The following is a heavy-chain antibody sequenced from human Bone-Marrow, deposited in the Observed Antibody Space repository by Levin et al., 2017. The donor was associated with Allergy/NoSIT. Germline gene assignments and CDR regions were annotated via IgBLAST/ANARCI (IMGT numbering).Heavy chain of an antibody. Sequence: GESLRLSCAVSGFTVGNNYMNWVRQAPGRGLDWVSLIYSTGVTHYADSVKGRFTISRDSSKNTLYLQMDSLRVEDTAVYYCARDGPAKPWAWGQGTMVTVSS. D-gene: IGHD2-2*01. CDR3: ARDGPAKPWA. CDR2: IYSTGVT. V-gene: IGHV3-53*01. CDR1: GFTVGNNY. J-gene: IGHJ3*01.